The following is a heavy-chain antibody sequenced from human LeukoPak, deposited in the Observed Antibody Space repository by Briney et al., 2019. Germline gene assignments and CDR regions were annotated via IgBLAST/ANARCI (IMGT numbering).Heavy chain of an antibody. Sequence: PGGSLRLSCAASGFTFSNYAMSWVRQAPGKGLEWVSGISGSGGSTYYAASVKGRFTISRDNSKNTLYLQMNSLRAEDTAVYYCAKGVIPAVDYWGQGTLVTVSS. J-gene: IGHJ4*02. CDR1: GFTFSNYA. D-gene: IGHD2-2*01. V-gene: IGHV3-23*01. CDR3: AKGVIPAVDY. CDR2: ISGSGGST.